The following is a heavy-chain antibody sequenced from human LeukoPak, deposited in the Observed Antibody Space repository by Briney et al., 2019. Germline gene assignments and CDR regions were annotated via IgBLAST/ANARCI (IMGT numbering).Heavy chain of an antibody. CDR3: ARLDSSGYYASVDNDAFDF. V-gene: IGHV5-51*01. J-gene: IGHJ3*01. Sequence: GESLKISCKGSGYSFTRNWIGWVRQMPGKGLEWMAIIYPGDSDTRYSPSFQGQVTISADRSISTAYLQWSSLKASDTAEYYCARLDSSGYYASVDNDAFDFWGQRTMVTVSS. CDR2: IYPGDSDT. D-gene: IGHD6-19*01. CDR1: GYSFTRNW.